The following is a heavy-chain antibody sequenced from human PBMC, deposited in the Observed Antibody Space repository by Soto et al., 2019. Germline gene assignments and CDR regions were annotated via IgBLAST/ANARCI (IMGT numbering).Heavy chain of an antibody. J-gene: IGHJ4*02. CDR2: IFYSGGT. V-gene: IGHV4-39*01. CDR3: ATPGTPEMDTTRIFDY. CDR1: GGCISGNFYY. Sequence: DTLSLTCTVPGGCISGNFYYWVWVREPPGKGLEWIGSIFYSGGTSYNPSLKSRVTMSVDTSKNQFSLRLTSVTAADTAVYYCATPGTPEMDTTRIFDYWGRGILVTVSS. D-gene: IGHD1-1*01.